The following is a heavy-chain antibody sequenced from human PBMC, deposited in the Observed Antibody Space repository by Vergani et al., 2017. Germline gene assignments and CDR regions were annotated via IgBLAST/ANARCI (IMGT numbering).Heavy chain of an antibody. CDR3: ARARKFRFGVVWENWFDP. CDR1: GFPFNEYW. J-gene: IGHJ5*02. D-gene: IGHD3-3*01. CDR2: MNGDGDTI. Sequence: EVELVESGGGLVQLGGPLRPSCAAPGFPFNEYWMHWARQVPGKGLVWVSGMNGDGDTISYADSVKGRFTISRDNAKNTFFLQMNSLRAEDTAVYYCARARKFRFGVVWENWFDPWGQGTLVTVSS. V-gene: IGHV3-74*01.